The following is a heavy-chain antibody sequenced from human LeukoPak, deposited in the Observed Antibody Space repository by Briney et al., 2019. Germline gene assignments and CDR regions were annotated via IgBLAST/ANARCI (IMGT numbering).Heavy chain of an antibody. J-gene: IGHJ4*02. CDR3: ARDGGRKEDY. Sequence: GGSLRLSCAASGFTFSSYWMTWVRQAPGKGLEWVANIKQDGSDKYYVDSVKGRFTMSRDNAKNSLFLQMNSLRAEDTAVYYCARDGGRKEDYWGQGTLVTVSS. D-gene: IGHD6-25*01. CDR1: GFTFSSYW. CDR2: IKQDGSDK. V-gene: IGHV3-7*01.